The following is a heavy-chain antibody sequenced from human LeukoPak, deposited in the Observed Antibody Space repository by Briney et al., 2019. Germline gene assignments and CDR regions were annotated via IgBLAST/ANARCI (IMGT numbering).Heavy chain of an antibody. D-gene: IGHD3-22*01. V-gene: IGHV3-23*01. CDR2: ISGSGGNT. CDR3: ARDFIHRSGEANY. J-gene: IGHJ4*02. Sequence: GGSLRLSCAASGFTFSSYAMSWVRQAPGKGLEWVSAISGSGGNTYYADSVKGRFTISRDNPKNSLYLLMNTLRAEDTAMYYCARDFIHRSGEANYWGQGTLVTVSS. CDR1: GFTFSSYA.